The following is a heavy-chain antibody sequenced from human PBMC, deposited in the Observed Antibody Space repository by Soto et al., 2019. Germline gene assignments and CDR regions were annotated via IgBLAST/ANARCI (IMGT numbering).Heavy chain of an antibody. V-gene: IGHV4-59*01. CDR2: FYHSGNS. CDR1: GGSIRSYY. D-gene: IGHD5-18*01. J-gene: IGHJ6*02. Sequence: SETLSLTCSVSGGSIRSYYWSWIRQSPEKGLEWIGYFYHSGNSNYNPSLKSRVTISVDTSKNQLSLSLRSVAAADTAVYFCARISSVDPYGYVNGGLDVWGQGTTVTVSS. CDR3: ARISSVDPYGYVNGGLDV.